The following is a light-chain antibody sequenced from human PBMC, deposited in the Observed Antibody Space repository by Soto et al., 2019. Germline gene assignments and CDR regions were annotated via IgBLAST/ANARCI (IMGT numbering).Light chain of an antibody. J-gene: IGKJ1*01. CDR1: QSVGSN. CDR3: QQYDNLPLT. CDR2: GAS. Sequence: RVMTQSPATLSVSPGARATLSCRASQSVGSNLAWYQQKPGQAPRLLIFGASSRATGVPARFSGSGSGTEFTLTINSLQSEDFAVYFCQQYDNLPLTFGQGTKVDIK. V-gene: IGKV3-15*01.